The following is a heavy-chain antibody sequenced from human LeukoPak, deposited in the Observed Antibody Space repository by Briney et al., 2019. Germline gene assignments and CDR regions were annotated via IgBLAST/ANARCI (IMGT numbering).Heavy chain of an antibody. CDR1: GYTFTGYY. Sequence: ASVKVPCKASGYTFTGYYMHWVRQAPGQGLEWMGWINPNSGGTNYAQKFQGRVTMTRDTSISTAYMELSRLRSDDTAVYYCARDLDSSGYKDYWGQGTLVTVSS. CDR2: INPNSGGT. V-gene: IGHV1-2*02. D-gene: IGHD3-22*01. CDR3: ARDLDSSGYKDY. J-gene: IGHJ4*02.